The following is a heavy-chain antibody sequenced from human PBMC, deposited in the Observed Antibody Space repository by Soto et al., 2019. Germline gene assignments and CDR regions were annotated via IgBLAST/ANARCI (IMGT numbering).Heavy chain of an antibody. D-gene: IGHD4-17*01. J-gene: IGHJ4*02. Sequence: QVQLVESGGGVVQPGRSLRLSCAASGFTFSSYAMHWVRQAPGKGLEWVALILYDGSNKYYADSVKGRFTISRDNSKNTLYLQMNSLRAEDTAVYYCAKDHRTTVTTRGVWYFDYWGQGTLVTVSS. CDR3: AKDHRTTVTTRGVWYFDY. CDR2: ILYDGSNK. CDR1: GFTFSSYA. V-gene: IGHV3-30*18.